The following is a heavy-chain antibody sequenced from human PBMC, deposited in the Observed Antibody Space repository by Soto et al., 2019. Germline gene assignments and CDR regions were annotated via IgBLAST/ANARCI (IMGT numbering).Heavy chain of an antibody. CDR1: GLSLTTRPAG. CDR2: IYWDDDK. J-gene: IGHJ4*02. Sequence: QITLTESGPPRVKPTQTLTLTCTFSGLSLTTRPAGVGWVRQPPGKAPEWLGFIYWDDDKRYSPSLKSRLTITKDTSRNQVVLTITNMDPVDTATYYCAHRRDYSGSWNEGTFDYWGQGTPVTVSS. CDR3: AHRRDYSGSWNEGTFDY. V-gene: IGHV2-5*02. D-gene: IGHD3-22*01.